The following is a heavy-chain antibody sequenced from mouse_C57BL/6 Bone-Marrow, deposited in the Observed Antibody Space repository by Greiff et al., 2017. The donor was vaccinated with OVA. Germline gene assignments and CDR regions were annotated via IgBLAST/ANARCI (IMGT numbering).Heavy chain of an antibody. J-gene: IGHJ2*01. CDR1: GYTFTDYE. V-gene: IGHV1-15*01. CDR2: IDPETGGT. D-gene: IGHD2-5*01. CDR3: TRSYSNCGDFDY. Sequence: VQLQQSGAELVRPGASVTLSCKASGYTFTDYEMHWVKQTPVHGLEWIGAIDPETGGTAYNQKFKGKAILTADKSSSTAYMELRSLTSEDSAVYYCTRSYSNCGDFDYGGQGTTLTVSS.